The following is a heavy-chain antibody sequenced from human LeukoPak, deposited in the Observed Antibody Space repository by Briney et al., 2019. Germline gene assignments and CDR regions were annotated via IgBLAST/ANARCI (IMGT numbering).Heavy chain of an antibody. CDR2: ISGSGGST. D-gene: IGHD3-22*01. CDR3: AKIFKNYYDSSGYSDAFDI. Sequence: GGSLRLSCAASGFTFSSYAMSWVRQAPGKGLEWVSAISGSGGSTYYADSVKGRFTISRDNSKNTLYLQMNSLRAEDTAVYYCAKIFKNYYDSSGYSDAFDIWGQGTMVTVSS. V-gene: IGHV3-23*01. J-gene: IGHJ3*02. CDR1: GFTFSSYA.